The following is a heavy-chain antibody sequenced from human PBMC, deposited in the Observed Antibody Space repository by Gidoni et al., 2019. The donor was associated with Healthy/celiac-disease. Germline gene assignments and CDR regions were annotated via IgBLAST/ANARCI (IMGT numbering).Heavy chain of an antibody. J-gene: IGHJ4*02. D-gene: IGHD3-22*01. CDR1: GYSFTSYW. V-gene: IGHV5-51*01. CDR3: ASGHYYDSSGYHKPIN. Sequence: EVQLVQSGAEVKKPGESLKISCTGSGYSFTSYWIGWVRQMPGKGLEWMGIIYPGDSDTRYSPSFQGQVTISADKSISTAYLQWSSLKASDTAMYYCASGHYYDSSGYHKPINWGQGTLVTVSS. CDR2: IYPGDSDT.